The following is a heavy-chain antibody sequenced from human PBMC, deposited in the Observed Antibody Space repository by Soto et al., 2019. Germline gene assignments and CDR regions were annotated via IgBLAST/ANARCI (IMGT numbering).Heavy chain of an antibody. V-gene: IGHV4-61*02. D-gene: IGHD1-1*01. Sequence: SETLSLTCTVSGGSISSGGYYWSWIRKSAGKGLEWIGRIYATGTTDYNPSLKSRVMMSVDTSKKQFSLRLRSVTAADTAVYYCVRDGTKTLRDWFDPWGQGISVTVSS. J-gene: IGHJ5*02. CDR2: IYATGTT. CDR3: VRDGTKTLRDWFDP. CDR1: GGSISSGGYY.